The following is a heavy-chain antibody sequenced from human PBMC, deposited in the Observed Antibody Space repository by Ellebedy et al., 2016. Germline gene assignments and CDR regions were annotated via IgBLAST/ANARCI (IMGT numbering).Heavy chain of an antibody. CDR2: IKQDGSEK. V-gene: IGHV3-7*03. CDR3: AREGLVVTAIHAFDI. CDR1: GFTFSRYW. Sequence: GGSLRLSCAASGFTFSRYWMSWVRQAPGKGLEWVANIKQDGSEKYYVDSVKGRFTISRDNTKNSLYLQMNGLRAEDTAVYYCAREGLVVTAIHAFDIWGQGTMVTVSS. J-gene: IGHJ3*02. D-gene: IGHD2-21*02.